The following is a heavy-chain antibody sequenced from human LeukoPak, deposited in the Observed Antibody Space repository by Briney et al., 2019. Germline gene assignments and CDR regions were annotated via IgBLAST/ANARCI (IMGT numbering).Heavy chain of an antibody. J-gene: IGHJ4*02. CDR1: GFTFNNFG. V-gene: IGHV3-30*02. CDR3: AKDLHGGYSSDY. D-gene: IGHD3-22*01. Sequence: GGSLRLSCAASGFTFNNFGMHWVRQAPGKGLEWVAFIGYEGVHKYYADSVKGRFTISKDNSKATLYLQMNSLRPEVTAVYYCAKDLHGGYSSDYWGQGTLVPVSS. CDR2: IGYEGVHK.